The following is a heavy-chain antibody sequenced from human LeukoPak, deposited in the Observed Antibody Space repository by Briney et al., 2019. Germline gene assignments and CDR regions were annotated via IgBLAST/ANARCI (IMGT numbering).Heavy chain of an antibody. CDR2: IYSGGST. J-gene: IGHJ4*02. CDR1: GFTVSSNY. V-gene: IGHV3-66*01. CDR3: AGFRDDYGDSLDY. Sequence: GGSLRLSCAASGFTVSSNYMSWVRQAPRKGLEWVSVIYSGGSTYYADSVKGRFTISRDNSKNTLYLQMNSLRAEDTAVYYCAGFRDDYGDSLDYWGQGTLVTVSS. D-gene: IGHD4-17*01.